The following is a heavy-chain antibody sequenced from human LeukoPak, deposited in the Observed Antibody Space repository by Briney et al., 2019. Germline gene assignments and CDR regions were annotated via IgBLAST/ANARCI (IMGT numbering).Heavy chain of an antibody. CDR2: IIPIFGTA. CDR3: AREGREYAAWGYSSYKGAFDI. CDR1: GGTFSSYA. J-gene: IGHJ3*02. D-gene: IGHD6-19*01. Sequence: GASVKVSCKASGGTFSSYAISWVRQAPGQGLEWMGGIIPIFGTANYAQKFQGRVTITADESTSTAYMELSSLRSEDTAVYYCAREGREYAAWGYSSYKGAFDIWGQGTMVTVSS. V-gene: IGHV1-69*13.